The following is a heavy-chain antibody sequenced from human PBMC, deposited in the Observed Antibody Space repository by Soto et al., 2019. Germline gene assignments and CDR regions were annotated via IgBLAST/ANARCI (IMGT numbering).Heavy chain of an antibody. CDR3: AKGSEGSS. CDR1: GFTFSRYP. V-gene: IGHV3-23*01. Sequence: EVQLLESGGGLVQPGGSLRLSCAASGFTFSRYPMSWVRQAPGKGLEWVSAISSAGDNTYYADSVKGRFTISRDNSKNTLYLQVSGLRAEDTAIYYCAKGSEGSSWGQGTLVTVSS. CDR2: ISSAGDNT. D-gene: IGHD6-13*01. J-gene: IGHJ4*02.